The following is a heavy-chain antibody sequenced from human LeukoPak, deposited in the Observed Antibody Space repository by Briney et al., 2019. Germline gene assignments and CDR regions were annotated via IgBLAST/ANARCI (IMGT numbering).Heavy chain of an antibody. CDR3: ASLPHTHYRDGYNYEVDY. Sequence: GSLRLSCAASGFTFSSYAMSWIRQPPGKGLEWIGEINHSGSTNYNPSLKSRVTISVDTSKNQFSLKLSSVTAADTAVYYCASLPHTHYRDGYNYEVDYWGQGTLVTVSS. V-gene: IGHV4-34*01. CDR1: GFTFSSYA. CDR2: INHSGST. J-gene: IGHJ4*02. D-gene: IGHD5-24*01.